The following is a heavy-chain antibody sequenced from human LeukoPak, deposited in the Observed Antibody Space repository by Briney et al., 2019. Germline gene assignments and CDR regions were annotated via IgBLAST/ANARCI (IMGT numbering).Heavy chain of an antibody. CDR2: ISGSGRRT. V-gene: IGHV3-23*01. J-gene: IGHJ4*02. D-gene: IGHD6-19*01. Sequence: PGGSLRLSCAASGFTFSNYAMNWVRQAPGKGLEWVSGISGSGRRTQYADSVKGRFTISRDNSKNTLYVQMNSLRAEDTAVYFCAKDLNPWWDGSGLGDYFDFWGQGTPVTVSS. CDR3: AKDLNPWWDGSGLGDYFDF. CDR1: GFTFSNYA.